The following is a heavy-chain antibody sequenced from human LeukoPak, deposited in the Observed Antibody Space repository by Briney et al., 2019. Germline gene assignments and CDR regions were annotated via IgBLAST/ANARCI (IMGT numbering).Heavy chain of an antibody. Sequence: SETLSLTCTVSGGSISSYYWSWIRQPPGKGLEWIGYIYYSGSTNYNPSLKSRVTISVHTSKNQFSLKLSSVTAADTAVYYCARLQVVAPVNYYYYYGMDVWGQGTTVTVSS. CDR1: GGSISSYY. D-gene: IGHD2-15*01. J-gene: IGHJ6*02. CDR2: IYYSGST. CDR3: ARLQVVAPVNYYYYYGMDV. V-gene: IGHV4-59*01.